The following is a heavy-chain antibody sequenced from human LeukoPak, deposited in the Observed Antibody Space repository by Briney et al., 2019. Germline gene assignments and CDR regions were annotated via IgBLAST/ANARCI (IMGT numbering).Heavy chain of an antibody. Sequence: GASVKVSCKASGYTFTSYYMHWVRQAPGQGLEWMGIINPSGGSTSYAQKLQGRVTMTTDTSTSTAYMELRSLRSDDTAVYYCARIYIHDAFDIWGQGTMVTVSS. CDR2: INPSGGST. CDR3: ARIYIHDAFDI. J-gene: IGHJ3*02. V-gene: IGHV1-46*01. D-gene: IGHD2-15*01. CDR1: GYTFTSYY.